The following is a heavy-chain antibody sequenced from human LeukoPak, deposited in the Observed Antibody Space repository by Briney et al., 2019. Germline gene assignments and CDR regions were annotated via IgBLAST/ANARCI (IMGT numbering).Heavy chain of an antibody. CDR2: ISYDGSNK. CDR3: ARRSVPAAIGSWFDP. J-gene: IGHJ5*02. Sequence: PGRSLRLSCAASGFTFSSYAMHWVCQAPGKGLEWVAVISYDGSNKYYADSVKGRFTISRDNSKNTLYLQMNSLRAEDTAVYYCARRSVPAAIGSWFDPWGQGTLVTVSS. D-gene: IGHD2-2*02. CDR1: GFTFSSYA. V-gene: IGHV3-30*04.